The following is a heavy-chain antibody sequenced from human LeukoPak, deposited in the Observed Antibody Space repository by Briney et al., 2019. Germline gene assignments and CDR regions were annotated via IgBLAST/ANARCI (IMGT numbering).Heavy chain of an antibody. J-gene: IGHJ6*02. CDR1: GFTVSCNY. CDR2: IYSGGSA. D-gene: IGHD3/OR15-3a*01. V-gene: IGHV3-53*01. Sequence: GGSLRLSCAASGFTVSCNYMSWVRQAPGKGLEWVSVIYSGGSAYYADSVKGRFTISRDNSKNTLYLQMNSLRAEDTAVYYCARDGQSAYYYGMDVWGQGTTVTVSS. CDR3: ARDGQSAYYYGMDV.